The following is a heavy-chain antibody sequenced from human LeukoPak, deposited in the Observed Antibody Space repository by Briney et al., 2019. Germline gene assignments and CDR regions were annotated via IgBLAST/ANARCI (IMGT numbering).Heavy chain of an antibody. V-gene: IGHV1-69*04. CDR3: ARAGQLWSYYFAY. CDR2: IIPILGIA. J-gene: IGHJ4*02. D-gene: IGHD5-18*01. CDR1: GGTFSSYA. Sequence: ASVKVSCKASGGTFSSYAISWVRQAPGQGLEWMGRIIPILGIANYAQKFQGRVTITADKSTSTAYMELSSLRSEDTAVYYCARAGQLWSYYFAYWGQGTLVTVSS.